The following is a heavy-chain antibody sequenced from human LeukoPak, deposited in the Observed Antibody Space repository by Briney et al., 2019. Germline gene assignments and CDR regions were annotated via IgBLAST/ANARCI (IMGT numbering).Heavy chain of an antibody. V-gene: IGHV3-7*01. CDR3: AREWQGGIAAAGTRIEGDY. J-gene: IGHJ4*02. Sequence: GGSLRLSCAVSGFSVSGYWMTWVRQAPGKGLEWVANIKQDGSEKNYVDSVKGRFTISRDNAENSLFLQMNILGVEDTAVYYCAREWQGGIAAAGTRIEGDYWGQGTMVAVSS. D-gene: IGHD6-13*01. CDR2: IKQDGSEK. CDR1: GFSVSGYW.